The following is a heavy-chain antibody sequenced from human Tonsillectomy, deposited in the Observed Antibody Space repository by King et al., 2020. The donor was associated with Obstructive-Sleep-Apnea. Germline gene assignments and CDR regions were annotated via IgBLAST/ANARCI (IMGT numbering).Heavy chain of an antibody. J-gene: IGHJ4*02. CDR3: AKDGSRYYYDSSGYFDY. CDR2: ISYDGSNK. Sequence: QLVQSGGGVVQPGRSLRLSCAASGFTFSSYGMHWVRQAPGKGLEWGAVISYDGSNKYYADSVKGRFTISRDNSKNTLYLQMNSLRAEDTAVYYCAKDGSRYYYDSSGYFDYWGQGTLVTVSS. CDR1: GFTFSSYG. D-gene: IGHD3-22*01. V-gene: IGHV3-30*18.